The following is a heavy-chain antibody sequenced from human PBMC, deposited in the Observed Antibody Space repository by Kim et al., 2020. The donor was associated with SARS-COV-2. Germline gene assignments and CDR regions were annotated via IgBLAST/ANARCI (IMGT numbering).Heavy chain of an antibody. CDR1: GFTFSDYW. CDR2: INEDGSAK. J-gene: IGHJ4*02. CDR3: ARGKIDY. Sequence: GGSLRLSCAASGFTFSDYWMMWVRQASGKGLEWVANINEDGSAKYYVDSVKGRFTISRDNAKNSLYLQMISLRAEDTALYYCARGKIDYWGQGTLVTVSS. V-gene: IGHV3-7*04.